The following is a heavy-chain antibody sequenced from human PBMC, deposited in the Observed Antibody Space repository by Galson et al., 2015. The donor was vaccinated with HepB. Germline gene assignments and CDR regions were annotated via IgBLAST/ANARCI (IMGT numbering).Heavy chain of an antibody. CDR3: ARPPLNCSSTSCQDAFDI. CDR1: GFTFSSYS. D-gene: IGHD2-2*01. CDR2: ISSSSSYI. J-gene: IGHJ3*02. Sequence: SLRLSCAASGFTFSSYSMNWVRQAPGKGLEWVSSISSSSSYIYYADSVKGRFTISRDNAKNSLYLQMNSLRAEDTAVYYCARPPLNCSSTSCQDAFDIWGQGTMVTVSS. V-gene: IGHV3-21*01.